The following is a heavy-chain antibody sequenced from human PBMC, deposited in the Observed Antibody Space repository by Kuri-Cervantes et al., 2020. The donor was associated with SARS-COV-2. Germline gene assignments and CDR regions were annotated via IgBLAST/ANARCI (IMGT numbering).Heavy chain of an antibody. CDR3: AREGPYCGGDCCLDY. V-gene: IGHV3-48*04. Sequence: GESLKISCAVSGFTFSSFSMSWIRQAPGKGLEWVSYISSSGSTIYYADSVKGRFTISRDNAKNSLYLQMNSLRAEDTAVYYCAREGPYCGGDCCLDYWGQGTLVTVSS. J-gene: IGHJ4*02. CDR2: ISSSGSTI. CDR1: GFTFSSFS. D-gene: IGHD2-21*01.